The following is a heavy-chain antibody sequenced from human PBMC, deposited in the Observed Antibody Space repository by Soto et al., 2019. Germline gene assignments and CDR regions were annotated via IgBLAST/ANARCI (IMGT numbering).Heavy chain of an antibody. CDR1: GGSISSSNW. CDR2: INHSGST. J-gene: IGHJ4*02. V-gene: IGHV4-4*02. CDR3: ARRVVYDSSGHHSYDY. Sequence: SETLSLTCAVSGGSISSSNWWSWVRQPPGKGLEWIGEINHSGSTNYNPSLKSRVTISADRSKNQFSLKLSSVTAADTAVYYCARRVVYDSSGHHSYDYWGQGILVTLSS. D-gene: IGHD3-22*01.